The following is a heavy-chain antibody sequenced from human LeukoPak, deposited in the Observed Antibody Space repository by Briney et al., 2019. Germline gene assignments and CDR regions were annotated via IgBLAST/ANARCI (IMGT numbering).Heavy chain of an antibody. CDR1: GGSISSRSYY. CDR3: ARHSGALFGPKDV. J-gene: IGHJ6*02. Sequence: SETLSLTCTVSGGSISSRSYYWGWVRQPPGKGLEWIGVVHSSAYTYYNPSLKSRVTISVDTSKSHFSLILTSVTAADTALYYCARHSGALFGPKDVWGQGTTVTVS. V-gene: IGHV4-39*01. CDR2: VHSSAYT. D-gene: IGHD3-3*01.